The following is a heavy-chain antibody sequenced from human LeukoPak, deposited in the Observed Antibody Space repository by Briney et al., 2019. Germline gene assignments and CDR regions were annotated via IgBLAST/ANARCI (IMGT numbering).Heavy chain of an antibody. V-gene: IGHV4-59*08. CDR3: ARPNITSYYDSRGYDAFDV. J-gene: IGHJ3*01. CDR2: IYKSGST. D-gene: IGHD3-22*01. CDR1: GGSISSYY. Sequence: KSSETLSLTCTVSGGSISSYYWSWIRQPPGKGPEWIGNIYKSGSTNYNPSLKSRVTMSVDTSKNQFSLRLNSVTAADTAVYYCARPNITSYYDSRGYDAFDVWGQGTMVTVSS.